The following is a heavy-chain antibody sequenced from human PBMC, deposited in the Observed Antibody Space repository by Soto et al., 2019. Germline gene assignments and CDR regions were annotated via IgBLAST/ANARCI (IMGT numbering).Heavy chain of an antibody. CDR1: GGSISSGGYY. J-gene: IGHJ6*02. V-gene: IGHV4-31*03. CDR3: ARDFTDSSGPTLGMGV. CDR2: IYYSGST. Sequence: QVQLQESGPGLVKPSQTLSLTCTVSGGSISSGGYYWSWIRQHPGKGLEWIGDIYYSGSTYYNPSLKSRVTIPVDTSKTQFSLKLSSVTAAATAVYYCARDFTDSSGPTLGMGVWGQGTTVTVSS. D-gene: IGHD6-19*01.